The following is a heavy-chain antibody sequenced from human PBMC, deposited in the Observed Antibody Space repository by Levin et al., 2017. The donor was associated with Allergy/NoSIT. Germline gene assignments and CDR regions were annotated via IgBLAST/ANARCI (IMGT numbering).Heavy chain of an antibody. CDR3: AKGGYYESSAYYPLAFDY. CDR1: GFTFSNFA. CDR2: ISGSGGST. Sequence: PGESLKISCVASGFTFSNFAINWVRQAPGKGLEWVLGISGSGGSTYYADSVKGRFTISRDNSKSTLYLQMNSLRADDTAVYFCAKGGYYESSAYYPLAFDYWGQGTLVTVSS. D-gene: IGHD3-22*01. V-gene: IGHV3-23*01. J-gene: IGHJ4*02.